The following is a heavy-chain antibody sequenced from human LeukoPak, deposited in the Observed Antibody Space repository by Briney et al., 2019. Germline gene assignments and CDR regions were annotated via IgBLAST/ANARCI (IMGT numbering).Heavy chain of an antibody. J-gene: IGHJ3*02. CDR1: GYTFTSYG. V-gene: IGHV1-18*01. D-gene: IGHD5-18*01. CDR2: ISAYNGNT. Sequence: GASVKVSCKASGYTFTSYGISWVRQAPGQGLEWMGWISAYNGNTNYAQKLQGRVTVTTDTSTSTAYMELRSLRSDDTAVYYCARSPGIQLWSHAFDIWGQGTMVTVSS. CDR3: ARSPGIQLWSHAFDI.